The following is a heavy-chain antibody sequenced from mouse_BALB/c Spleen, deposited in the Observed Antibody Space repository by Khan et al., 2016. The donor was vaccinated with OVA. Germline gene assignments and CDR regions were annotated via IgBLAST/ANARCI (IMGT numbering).Heavy chain of an antibody. J-gene: IGHJ3*01. CDR3: VRDGAYHRNDGWFAY. V-gene: IGHV1-4*01. D-gene: IGHD2-14*01. Sequence: QVRLQQSGAELARPGASVKMSCKASGYTFTSYTIHWIKLRPGQGLEWIGFINPSNGYTNYNQKFKDKATLTGDKSSTTVYMQLSSLTSDDSAVYNCVRDGAYHRNDGWFAYWGQGTLVTVSA. CDR2: INPSNGYT. CDR1: GYTFTSYT.